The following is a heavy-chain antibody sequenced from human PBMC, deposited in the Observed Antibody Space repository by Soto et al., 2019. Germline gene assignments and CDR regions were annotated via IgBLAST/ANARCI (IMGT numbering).Heavy chain of an antibody. D-gene: IGHD2-21*01. CDR3: AYSSWQNFDY. CDR1: GFSLSTSGVG. V-gene: IGHV2-5*02. CDR2: IYWDDDK. J-gene: IGHJ4*02. Sequence: QITLKESGPTLVKPTQTLTLTCTFSGFSLSTSGVGVGWIRQPPGKALEWLTLIYWDDDKRYNPSLKSRLTITKDTSKNQVVLTMTNMDPVDTAPYYCAYSSWQNFDYWGQGTLVTVSS.